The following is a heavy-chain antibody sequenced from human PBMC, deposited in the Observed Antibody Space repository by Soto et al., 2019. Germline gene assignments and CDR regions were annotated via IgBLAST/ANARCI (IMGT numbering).Heavy chain of an antibody. CDR1: GFTFRTYS. CDR2: ISSTSKYI. Sequence: EVQLVESGGGLVQPGGSLRLSCAASGFTFRTYSMSWVRQAPGKGLEWVSSISSTSKYIYYAGSVKGRFTVSRDNAKNSLYLQMNSLRAEDTAVYFCAGFPKASGGSCYSDYWGQGTLVTVSS. J-gene: IGHJ4*02. CDR3: AGFPKASGGSCYSDY. V-gene: IGHV3-21*02. D-gene: IGHD2-15*01.